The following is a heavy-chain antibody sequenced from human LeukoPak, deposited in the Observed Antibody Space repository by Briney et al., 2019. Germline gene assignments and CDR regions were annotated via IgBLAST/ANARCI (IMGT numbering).Heavy chain of an antibody. V-gene: IGHV4-61*02. CDR3: AREGFAEFFLEI. J-gene: IGHJ4*02. D-gene: IGHD3-10*01. CDR2: IYTSGST. Sequence: SETLSLTCTVSGGSISSGSYYWSWIRQPAGKGLEWIGRIYTSGSTNYNPSLRSRVTISVDTSKNQFFLRLNSVTAADTAVYYCAREGFAEFFLEIWGQGTRVTVSS. CDR1: GGSISSGSYY.